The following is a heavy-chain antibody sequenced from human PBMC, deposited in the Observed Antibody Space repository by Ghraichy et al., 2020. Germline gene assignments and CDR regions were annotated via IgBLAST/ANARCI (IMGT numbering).Heavy chain of an antibody. J-gene: IGHJ5*01. CDR1: GGSISSYY. CDR3: ARGDYDDTGLWNLVDS. V-gene: IGHV4-59*01. D-gene: IGHD3-22*01. Sequence: SETLSLTCSVSGGSISSYYWNWLRQPPGKGLELIWHIFYRRSASYNPSLKIRSTILLDTSKNQFSLKLTSVTAADTAVYYCARGDYDDTGLWNLVDSWGQGTLVTVSS. CDR2: IFYRRSA.